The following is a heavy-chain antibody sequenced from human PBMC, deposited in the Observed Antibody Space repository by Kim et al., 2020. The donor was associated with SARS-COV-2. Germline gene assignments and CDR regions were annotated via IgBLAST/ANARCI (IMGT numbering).Heavy chain of an antibody. V-gene: IGHV1-69*13. CDR2: IIPIFGTA. Sequence: SVKVSCKASGGTFSSYAISWVRQAPGQGLEWMGGIIPIFGTANYAQKFQGRVTITADESTSTAYMELSSLRSEDTAVYYCASAHFSIAAAGTADYYYYGMDVWGQGTTVTVSS. J-gene: IGHJ6*02. CDR1: GGTFSSYA. CDR3: ASAHFSIAAAGTADYYYYGMDV. D-gene: IGHD6-13*01.